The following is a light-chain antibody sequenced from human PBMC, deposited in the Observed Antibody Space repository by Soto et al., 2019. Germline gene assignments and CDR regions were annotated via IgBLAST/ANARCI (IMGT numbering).Light chain of an antibody. V-gene: IGKV1-39*01. CDR1: QSISIY. J-gene: IGKJ5*01. Sequence: DIPMTQSPSSLSASVGDRVTITCRASQSISIYLNWYQLKPGKPPNRLMSGASYLKSGVPTRFSGRGSGTDFTLTIRSLQPEDFALYYCQQTYTTPEITFGQGTRLDIK. CDR2: GAS. CDR3: QQTYTTPEIT.